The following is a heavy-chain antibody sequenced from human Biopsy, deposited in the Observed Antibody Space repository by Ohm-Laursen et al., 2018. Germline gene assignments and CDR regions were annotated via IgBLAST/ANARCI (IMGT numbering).Heavy chain of an antibody. D-gene: IGHD2-15*01. CDR2: FNSDGSST. J-gene: IGHJ4*02. CDR3: ARAYPPPGRRLVVVAGDFDC. Sequence: SLRLSCTASGFTFSSYYMHWVRQAPGKGLVWVSRFNSDGSSTSYADSVKGRFTISRDNANNTLYLQMNSLRAEDTAVYYCARAYPPPGRRLVVVAGDFDCWGQRTRVTVSS. CDR1: GFTFSSYY. V-gene: IGHV3-74*01.